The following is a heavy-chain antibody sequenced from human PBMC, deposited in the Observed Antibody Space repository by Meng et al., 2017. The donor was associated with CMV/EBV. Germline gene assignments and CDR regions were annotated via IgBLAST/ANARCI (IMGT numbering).Heavy chain of an antibody. Sequence: SETLSLTCTVSGGSISSYYWSWIRQPPGKGLEWIGYIYYSGSTNYNPSLKSRVTISVDTSKNQFSLKLSSVTAADTAVYYCATPTNYHYYGMDVWGQGTTVTVSS. D-gene: IGHD2-8*01. CDR2: IYYSGST. V-gene: IGHV4-59*01. CDR1: GGSISSYY. CDR3: ATPTNYHYYGMDV. J-gene: IGHJ6*02.